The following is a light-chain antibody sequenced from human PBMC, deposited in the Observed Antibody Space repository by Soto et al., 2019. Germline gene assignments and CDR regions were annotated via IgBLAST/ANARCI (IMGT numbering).Light chain of an antibody. V-gene: IGKV1-5*03. CDR1: QRVRTW. CDR2: KLS. Sequence: DIQMTQSPSTLSASIEDRDTITCRASQRVRTWLAWFQQKPGEAPKGLIYKLSYLESGVPPRFSGSGSETVFTLAINGLQADDFATYYCLQYNTYPWTFGQGTKVDIK. CDR3: LQYNTYPWT. J-gene: IGKJ1*01.